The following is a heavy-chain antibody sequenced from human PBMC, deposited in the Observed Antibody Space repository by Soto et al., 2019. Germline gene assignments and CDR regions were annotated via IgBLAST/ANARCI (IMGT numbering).Heavy chain of an antibody. V-gene: IGHV4-39*01. CDR1: GGSISSSSYY. CDR2: IYYSGST. CDR3: ARPQNRVKSSLSQLPEGNWFDP. Sequence: QLQLQESGPGLVKPSETLSLTCTVSGGSISSSSYYWGWIRQPPGKGLEWIGSIYYSGSTYYNPSLKRRVTISVDTSKNQFSLKLSSVTAADTAVYYCARPQNRVKSSLSQLPEGNWFDPWGQGTLVTVSS. J-gene: IGHJ5*02. D-gene: IGHD2-2*01.